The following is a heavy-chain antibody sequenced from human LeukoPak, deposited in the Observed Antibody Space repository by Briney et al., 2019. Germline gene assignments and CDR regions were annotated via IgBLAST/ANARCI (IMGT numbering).Heavy chain of an antibody. Sequence: SETLYLTCTVSGGAISSYYWNWIRQPAGKGLEWIGRIFTSGSTNYNPSLKSRVTMSVDTSKNQFSLKLSPVTAADTAVYYCARGSNYVGFDYWGQGTLVTVSS. CDR3: ARGSNYVGFDY. CDR1: GGAISSYY. CDR2: IFTSGST. J-gene: IGHJ4*02. D-gene: IGHD4-11*01. V-gene: IGHV4-4*07.